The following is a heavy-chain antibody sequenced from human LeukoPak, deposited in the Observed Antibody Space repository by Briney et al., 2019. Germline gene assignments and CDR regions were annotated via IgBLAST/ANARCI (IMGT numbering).Heavy chain of an antibody. J-gene: IGHJ4*02. CDR1: GFTVSSNY. V-gene: IGHV3-53*01. CDR2: IYSGGST. CDR3: ARDRYCSGGSCYPPGD. D-gene: IGHD2-15*01. Sequence: GGSLRLSCAASGFTVSSNYTSWVRQAPGKGLEWVSVIYSGGSTYYADSVKGRFTISRDNSKNTLYLQMNSLRAEDTAVYYCARDRYCSGGSCYPPGDWGQGTLVTVSS.